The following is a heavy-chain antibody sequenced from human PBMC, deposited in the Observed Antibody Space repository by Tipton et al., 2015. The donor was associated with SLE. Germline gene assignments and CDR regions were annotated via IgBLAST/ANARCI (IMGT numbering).Heavy chain of an antibody. Sequence: TLSLTCTVSGGSITRGNYYWSWIRQSAGKGLEWIGRIYSSGSTNYNPSLESRVTMSADASKNQFSLKLSSVTAADTAVYYCARDGGYCGGDCYREGYFQHWGQGTLVTVSS. CDR3: ARDGGYCGGDCYREGYFQH. CDR2: IYSSGST. D-gene: IGHD2-21*02. V-gene: IGHV4-61*02. CDR1: GGSITRGNYY. J-gene: IGHJ1*01.